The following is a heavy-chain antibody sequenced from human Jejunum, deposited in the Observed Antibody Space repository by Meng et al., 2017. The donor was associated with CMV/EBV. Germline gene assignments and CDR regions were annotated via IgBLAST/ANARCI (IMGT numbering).Heavy chain of an antibody. CDR3: AKVNEASGLVSSYLDC. Sequence: FTFTRYAFKQDTASRSRGLAAVSILEGNTHTTSYPHSVTRRFPLSEDNSKNTVYLQMNNLRAEDTAVYYCAKVNEASGLVSSYLDCWGQGTPVTVSS. V-gene: IGHV3-23*01. CDR2: LEGNTHTT. CDR1: FTFTRYA. D-gene: IGHD6-19*01. J-gene: IGHJ4*02.